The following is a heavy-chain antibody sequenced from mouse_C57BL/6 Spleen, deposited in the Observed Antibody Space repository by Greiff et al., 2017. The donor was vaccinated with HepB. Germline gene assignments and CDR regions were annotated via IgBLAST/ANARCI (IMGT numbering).Heavy chain of an antibody. CDR1: GYAFSSSW. D-gene: IGHD1-1*01. CDR2: IYPGDGDT. Sequence: VQLQQSGPELVKPGASVKISCKASGYAFSSSWMNWVKQRPGKGLEWIGRIYPGDGDTNYNGKFKGKATLTADKSSSTAYMQLSSLTSEDSAVYVCASSSTRYYAMDYWGQGTSVTVSS. J-gene: IGHJ4*01. V-gene: IGHV1-82*01. CDR3: ASSSTRYYAMDY.